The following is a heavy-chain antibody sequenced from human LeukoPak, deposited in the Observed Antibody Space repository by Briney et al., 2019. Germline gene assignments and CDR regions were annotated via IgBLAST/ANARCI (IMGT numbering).Heavy chain of an antibody. Sequence: PSETLSLTCTVSGGSISSYYWSWIRQPAGKGLEWIGRIYSSGSTNYNPSLKSRVTMSVDMSRNQFSLKLSSVTAADTGVYYCARVSPGGNSDYLGQGTLVTVSS. CDR2: IYSSGST. CDR1: GGSISSYY. CDR3: ARVSPGGNSDY. V-gene: IGHV4-4*07. J-gene: IGHJ4*02. D-gene: IGHD4-23*01.